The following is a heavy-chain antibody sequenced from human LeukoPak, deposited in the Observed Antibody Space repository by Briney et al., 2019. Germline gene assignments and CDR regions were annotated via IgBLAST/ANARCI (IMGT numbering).Heavy chain of an antibody. D-gene: IGHD6-19*01. Sequence: ASVKVSFNASGFTFTIYYMHWVRQPPGQGLEWMGIINPNCGSTSYAQKFQDRVTMTSDMSTSAVYMEMSSLRSEDTVVYYGARGIFSSGCDYYYYYYMDVWGKGTTVTVAS. J-gene: IGHJ6*03. V-gene: IGHV1-46*01. CDR3: ARGIFSSGCDYYYYYYMDV. CDR1: GFTFTIYY. CDR2: INPNCGST.